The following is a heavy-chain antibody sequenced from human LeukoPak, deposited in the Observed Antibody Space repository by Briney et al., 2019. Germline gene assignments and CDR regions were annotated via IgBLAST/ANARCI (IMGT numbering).Heavy chain of an antibody. J-gene: IGHJ5*02. CDR1: GGSFSGYY. Sequence: SETLSLTCAVYGGSFSGYYWSWIRQSPGKGLEWIGEINHSGSTNYNPSLKSRVTISVDTSKNQFSLKLSSVTAADTAVYYCARARDYYDSSGRVNWFDPWGQGTLVTVSS. V-gene: IGHV4-34*01. CDR2: INHSGST. CDR3: ARARDYYDSSGRVNWFDP. D-gene: IGHD3-22*01.